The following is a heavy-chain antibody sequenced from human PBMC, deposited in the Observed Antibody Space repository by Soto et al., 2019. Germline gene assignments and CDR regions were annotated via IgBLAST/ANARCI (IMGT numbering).Heavy chain of an antibody. CDR2: IYYSGST. CDR1: GGSVSSGSYY. CDR3: ARGPGSSSDDY. D-gene: IGHD6-6*01. Sequence: KQSQTLSLTCTVSGGSVSSGSYYWSWIRQPPGKGLEWIGYIYYSGSTNYNPSIKSRVTISVDTSKNQFSLKLSSVTAADTAVYYCARGPGSSSDDYWGQGTLVTVSS. V-gene: IGHV4-61*01. J-gene: IGHJ4*02.